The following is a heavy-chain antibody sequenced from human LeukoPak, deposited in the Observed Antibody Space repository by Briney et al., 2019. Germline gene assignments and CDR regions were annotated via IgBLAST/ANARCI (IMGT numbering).Heavy chain of an antibody. D-gene: IGHD1-14*01. V-gene: IGHV3-23*01. CDR2: ISGSGGST. CDR3: AKIEIPGARNYYGMDV. Sequence: QSGGSLRLSCAASGFTFSSYAMSWVRQAPGKGLEWVSAISGSGGSTYYADSLKGRFTISRDNSKNTLYLQMNSLRAEDTAVYYCAKIEIPGARNYYGMDVWGQGTTVTVSS. J-gene: IGHJ6*02. CDR1: GFTFSSYA.